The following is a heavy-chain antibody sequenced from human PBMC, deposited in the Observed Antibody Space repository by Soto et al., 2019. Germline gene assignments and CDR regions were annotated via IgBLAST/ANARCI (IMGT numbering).Heavy chain of an antibody. CDR1: GFTFSSYG. J-gene: IGHJ6*02. CDR3: ARSPAYYGMDV. CDR2: IWYDGSNK. V-gene: IGHV3-33*01. Sequence: GGSLRLSCAASGFTFSSYGMHWVRQAPGKGLEWVAVIWYDGSNKYYADSVKGRFTISRDNSKNTLYLQMNSLRAEDTAVYYCARSPAYYGMDVWGQGTTVTVSS. D-gene: IGHD2-2*01.